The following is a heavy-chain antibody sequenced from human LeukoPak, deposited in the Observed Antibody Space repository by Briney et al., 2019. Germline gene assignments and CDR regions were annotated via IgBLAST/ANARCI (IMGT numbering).Heavy chain of an antibody. J-gene: IGHJ4*02. Sequence: SETLSLTCTVSGDSINDYYWSWIRQPPGRGLEWIGYIYCSGSTNFSPSLKSRVTMSVDTSKKQFSLNLSSVTAADTAVYFCARQDGSFSHIDSWGQGTLVTVSS. CDR3: ARQDGSFSHIDS. D-gene: IGHD3-10*01. CDR2: IYCSGST. CDR1: GDSINDYY. V-gene: IGHV4-59*08.